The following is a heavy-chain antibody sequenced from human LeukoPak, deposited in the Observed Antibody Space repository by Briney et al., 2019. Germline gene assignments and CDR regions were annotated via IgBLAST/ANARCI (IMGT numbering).Heavy chain of an antibody. D-gene: IGHD4-11*01. CDR3: ARVRSNYPFDI. CDR1: GGSISSYY. Sequence: PSETLSLTCTVSGGSISSYYWSWIRQPPGKGLEWIGYIYYSGSTNYNPSLKSRVTISVDTSKNQFSLKLSSVTAADTAVYYCARVRSNYPFDIWGQGTMVTVSS. CDR2: IYYSGST. V-gene: IGHV4-59*01. J-gene: IGHJ3*02.